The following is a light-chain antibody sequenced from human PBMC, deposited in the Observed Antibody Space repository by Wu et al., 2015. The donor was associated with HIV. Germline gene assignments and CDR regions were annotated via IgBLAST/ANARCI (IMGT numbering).Light chain of an antibody. CDR2: DAS. Sequence: EIVMTQSPATLSLSPGERVTLSCRASQNVSRNLAWYHQRPGQAPRLVIYDASTRASGFPARFSGSGSGTEFTLVISSVQSEDFAVYYCQHYDNWPFTFGPGTKV. CDR3: QHYDNWPFT. J-gene: IGKJ3*01. V-gene: IGKV3-15*01. CDR1: QNVSRN.